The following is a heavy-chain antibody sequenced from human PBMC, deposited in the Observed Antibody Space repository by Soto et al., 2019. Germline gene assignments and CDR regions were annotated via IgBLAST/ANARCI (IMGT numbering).Heavy chain of an antibody. CDR3: AREDYGDYSYGMDV. Sequence: EVQLVESGGGLVKPGGSLRLSCAASGFTFSSYSMNWVRQAPGKGLEWVSSISSSSSYIYYADSVKGRFTISRDNAKNSLYLQMISLRAEDTAVYYCAREDYGDYSYGMDVWGQGTTVTVSS. V-gene: IGHV3-21*01. D-gene: IGHD4-17*01. CDR1: GFTFSSYS. CDR2: ISSSSSYI. J-gene: IGHJ6*02.